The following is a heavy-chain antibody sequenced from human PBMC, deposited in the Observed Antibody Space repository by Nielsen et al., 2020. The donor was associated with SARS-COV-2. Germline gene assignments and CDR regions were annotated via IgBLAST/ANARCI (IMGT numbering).Heavy chain of an antibody. D-gene: IGHD2-15*01. CDR1: GFTFSSYA. CDR3: AKSLLRYYYYGMDV. V-gene: IGHV3-23*01. J-gene: IGHJ6*02. CDR2: ISGSGGST. Sequence: SCKASGFTFSSYAMSWVRQAPGKGLEWVSAISGSGGSTYYADSVKGRFTISRDNSKNTLYLQMNSLRAEDTAVYYCAKSLLRYYYYGMDVWGQGTTVTVSS.